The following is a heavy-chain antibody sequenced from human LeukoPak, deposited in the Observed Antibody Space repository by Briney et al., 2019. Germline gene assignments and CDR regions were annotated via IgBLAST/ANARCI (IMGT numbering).Heavy chain of an antibody. D-gene: IGHD3-22*01. J-gene: IGHJ4*02. CDR3: ARVNNYYDSSGDYLYYFDS. Sequence: ASVKVSCKASGYTFTGYFMHWVRQAPGQGLEWMGWINPNNGATNYAQNFQGRVTMTRDTSISTAYMELSRLRSDDTAVCYCARVNNYYDSSGDYLYYFDSWGQGTLVTVSS. V-gene: IGHV1-2*02. CDR2: INPNNGAT. CDR1: GYTFTGYF.